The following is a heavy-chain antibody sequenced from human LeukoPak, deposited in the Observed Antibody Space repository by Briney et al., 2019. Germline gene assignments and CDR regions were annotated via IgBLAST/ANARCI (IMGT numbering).Heavy chain of an antibody. D-gene: IGHD4-17*01. CDR1: GGSISSSSYY. Sequence: SETLSLTCTVSGGSISSSSYYWGWIRRPPGKGLEWIGSIYYSGSTYYNPSLKSRVTISVDTSKNQFSLKLSSVTAADTAVYYCARVSYGDYPRGRYYYGKDVWGQGTTVTVSS. V-gene: IGHV4-39*01. CDR2: IYYSGST. CDR3: ARVSYGDYPRGRYYYGKDV. J-gene: IGHJ6*02.